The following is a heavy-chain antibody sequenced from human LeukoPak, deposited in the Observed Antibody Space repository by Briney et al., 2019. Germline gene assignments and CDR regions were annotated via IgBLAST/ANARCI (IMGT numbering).Heavy chain of an antibody. CDR1: GYTFTSYG. Sequence: ASVKVSCKASGYTFTSYGISWVRQAPGQGLEWMGWISAYNGNTNYAQKLQGRVTMTTDTSTSTAYMELRSLRSDDTAVYYCARGEYYGSGSLEYYMDVWGKGTTVTVSS. V-gene: IGHV1-18*01. CDR2: ISAYNGNT. J-gene: IGHJ6*03. CDR3: ARGEYYGSGSLEYYMDV. D-gene: IGHD3-10*01.